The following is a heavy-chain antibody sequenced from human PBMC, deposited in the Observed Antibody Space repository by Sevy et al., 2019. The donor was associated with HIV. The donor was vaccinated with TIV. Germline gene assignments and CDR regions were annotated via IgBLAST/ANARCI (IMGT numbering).Heavy chain of an antibody. V-gene: IGHV1-18*01. CDR3: AREYCSGGSCSSLAY. J-gene: IGHJ4*02. Sequence: ASVKVSCKVSGYTFSSYRIHWVRQAPGQGLEWMGWISPHNGDKNYAQKLQGRVTMITDTSTSTAYMELRSLRSDERAVYYCAREYCSGGSCSSLAYWGQGTLVTVSS. CDR1: GYTFSSYR. D-gene: IGHD2-15*01. CDR2: ISPHNGDK.